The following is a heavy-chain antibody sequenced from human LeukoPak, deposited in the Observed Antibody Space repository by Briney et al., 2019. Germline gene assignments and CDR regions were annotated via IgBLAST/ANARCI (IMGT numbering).Heavy chain of an antibody. Sequence: SETLSLTCTVSGSSISSYYWSWIRQPAGKGPEWIGRIYSSGSTNYNPSLKSRVTMSVDTSKNQFSLKLRSVTAADTAVYYCARYYYGSGNYGIDYWGQGTLVTVSS. J-gene: IGHJ4*02. CDR3: ARYYYGSGNYGIDY. CDR2: IYSSGST. V-gene: IGHV4-4*07. CDR1: GSSISSYY. D-gene: IGHD3-10*01.